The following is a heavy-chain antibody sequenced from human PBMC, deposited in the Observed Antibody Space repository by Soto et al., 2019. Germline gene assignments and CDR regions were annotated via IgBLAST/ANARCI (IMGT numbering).Heavy chain of an antibody. D-gene: IGHD2-15*01. CDR1: GFTFSGYA. V-gene: IGHV3-23*01. J-gene: IGHJ6*02. CDR3: AKDRANCSGGSCYSYYYGMDV. Sequence: GGSLRLSCAASGFTFSGYAMSWVRQAPGKGLEWVSLISDGGGSTYYADSVKGRFTFSRENSKNALYLQMNSLRVEDTAVYFCAKDRANCSGGSCYSYYYGMDVWGQGTTVTVSS. CDR2: ISDGGGST.